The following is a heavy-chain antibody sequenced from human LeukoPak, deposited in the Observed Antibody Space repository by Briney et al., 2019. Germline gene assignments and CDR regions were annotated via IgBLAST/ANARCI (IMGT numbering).Heavy chain of an antibody. CDR2: IYYSGST. Sequence: SETLSLTCTVSGGSISSYYWSWIRQPPGKGLEWIGYIYYSGSTNYNPSLKSRVTISVDTSKNQFSLKLSSVTAADTAVYYCARGEFYDFWSGYAEWGQGTLVTVSS. D-gene: IGHD3-3*01. CDR3: ARGEFYDFWSGYAE. J-gene: IGHJ4*02. V-gene: IGHV4-59*01. CDR1: GGSISSYY.